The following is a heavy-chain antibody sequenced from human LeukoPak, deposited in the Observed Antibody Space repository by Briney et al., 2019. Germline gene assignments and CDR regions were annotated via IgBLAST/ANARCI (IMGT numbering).Heavy chain of an antibody. D-gene: IGHD6-6*01. CDR1: GGSISSGGYY. V-gene: IGHV4-31*03. CDR3: ARGERQLAAFDY. Sequence: SQTLSLTCTVSGGSISSGGYYWSWIRQHPGKGLEWIGYIYYSGSTYYNPSLKSRVTISVDTSKNQFSLKLSSVTAADTAVYYCARGERQLAAFDYWGQGTLVTVSS. CDR2: IYYSGST. J-gene: IGHJ4*02.